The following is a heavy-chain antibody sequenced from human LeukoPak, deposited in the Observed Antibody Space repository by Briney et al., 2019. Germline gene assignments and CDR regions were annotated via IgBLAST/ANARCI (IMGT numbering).Heavy chain of an antibody. V-gene: IGHV1-8*01. CDR1: EYTFSSYE. Sequence: ASVKVSCKASEYTFSSYEINWVRQATGQGLEWMGWMNPNSDNTGYAQKFQGRVTMTRNTSISTAYMELSSLRFDDTAVYYCARGNGMDVWGQGTTVTAS. CDR2: MNPNSDNT. CDR3: ARGNGMDV. J-gene: IGHJ6*02.